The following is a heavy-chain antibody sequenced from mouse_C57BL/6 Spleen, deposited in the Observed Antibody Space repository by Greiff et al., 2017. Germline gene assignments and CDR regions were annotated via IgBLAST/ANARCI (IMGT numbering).Heavy chain of an antibody. CDR1: GYTFTSYW. V-gene: IGHV1-55*01. CDR2: IYPGSGST. D-gene: IGHD2-4*01. J-gene: IGHJ2*01. CDR3: AREDSTMITTAFDY. Sequence: QVQLQQPGAELVKPGASVTMSCKASGYTFTSYWITWVKQRPGQGLEWIGDIYPGSGSTNYNEKFKSKATLTVDTSSSTAYMQLSSLTSEDSAVYYCAREDSTMITTAFDYWGQGTTLTVSS.